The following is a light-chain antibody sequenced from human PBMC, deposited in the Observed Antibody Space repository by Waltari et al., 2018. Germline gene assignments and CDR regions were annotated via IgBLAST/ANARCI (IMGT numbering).Light chain of an antibody. V-gene: IGKV1-5*03. Sequence: IQMTQSPTTLSASLGDRVTITCRASQGICDWVAWYQQKPGKAPNLLIYKTSRLEDGVPSRFSGSGSQTEFTLTISGLQPDDFATYYCQQYISYWTFGQGTKVEMK. J-gene: IGKJ1*01. CDR1: QGICDW. CDR2: KTS. CDR3: QQYISYWT.